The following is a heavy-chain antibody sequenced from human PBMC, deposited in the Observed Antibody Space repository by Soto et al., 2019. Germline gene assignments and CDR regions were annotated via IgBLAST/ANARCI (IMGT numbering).Heavy chain of an antibody. Sequence: PGGSLRLSCAASGFTFDDYGMSWVRQAPGKGLEWVSGINWNGGSTGYAGSVKGRFTISRDNAKNSLYLQMNSLRAEDTALYYCAREEDIVVVPAANQGYFDYWGQGTLVTVSS. D-gene: IGHD2-2*01. J-gene: IGHJ4*02. V-gene: IGHV3-20*04. CDR3: AREEDIVVVPAANQGYFDY. CDR2: INWNGGST. CDR1: GFTFDDYG.